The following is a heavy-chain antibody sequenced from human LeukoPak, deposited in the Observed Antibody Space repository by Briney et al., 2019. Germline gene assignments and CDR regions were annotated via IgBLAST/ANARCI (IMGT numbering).Heavy chain of an antibody. D-gene: IGHD3-9*01. CDR3: TRDFDWGGGY. CDR1: GFTFSSHS. CDR2: ISGDGTIR. V-gene: IGHV3-74*01. J-gene: IGHJ4*02. Sequence: GGSLRLSCAASGFTFSSHSIHWVRQAPGEGLVWVSRISGDGTIRGYADSVRGRFTISRDNAKNTVHLQMHSLRAEDTAVYYCTRDFDWGGGYWGQGTLATVSS.